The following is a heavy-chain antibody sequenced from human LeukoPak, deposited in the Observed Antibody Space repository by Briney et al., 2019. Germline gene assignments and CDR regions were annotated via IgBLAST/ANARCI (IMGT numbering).Heavy chain of an antibody. D-gene: IGHD6-19*01. CDR3: ARHSGSGWQALGY. V-gene: IGHV1-18*04. CDR1: GYTFSNYG. Sequence: ASVKVSCKASGYTFSNYGISWVRQAPGLGLEWMGWTSYNGNTSYAQKFQDRVTMTTDTSTTTANMELRSLESDDTAVYYCARHSGSGWQALGYWGQGTLVTVSS. CDR2: TSYNGNT. J-gene: IGHJ4*02.